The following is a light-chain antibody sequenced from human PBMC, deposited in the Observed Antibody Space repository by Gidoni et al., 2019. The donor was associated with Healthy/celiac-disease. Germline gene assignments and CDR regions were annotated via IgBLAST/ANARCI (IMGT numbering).Light chain of an antibody. V-gene: IGLV2-14*03. Sequence: QSALTQPASVSGSPGQSIPISCHGTSSDVGGYNYFSWYQQHPGKDPKLMIYYVSNRHSGVSNRFSGSKSGNKASLTISGLQDEDEADYYCSSYTSSSTWVFGGGTKLTVL. CDR1: SSDVGGYNY. J-gene: IGLJ3*02. CDR3: SSYTSSSTWV. CDR2: YVS.